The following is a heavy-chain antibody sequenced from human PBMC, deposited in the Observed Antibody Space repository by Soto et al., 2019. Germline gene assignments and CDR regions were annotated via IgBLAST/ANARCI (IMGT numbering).Heavy chain of an antibody. CDR2: TSGGGGST. V-gene: IGHV3-23*01. CDR3: AKGAAAGFYYYYGMDV. CDR1: GFTFSSYA. J-gene: IGHJ6*02. Sequence: PGGSLRLSCTASGFTFSSYAMSWVRQAPGKGLEWVSATSGGGGSTYYADSVKGRFTISRDNSKNTLYLQMNSLRAEDTAVYYCAKGAAAGFYYYYGMDVWGQGTTVTVSS. D-gene: IGHD6-13*01.